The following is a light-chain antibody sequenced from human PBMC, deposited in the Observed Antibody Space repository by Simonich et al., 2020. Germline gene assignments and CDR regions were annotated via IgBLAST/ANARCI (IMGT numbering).Light chain of an antibody. CDR3: QQSYSTPPT. CDR2: AAS. V-gene: IGKV1-39*01. J-gene: IGKJ1*01. Sequence: DIQMTQSPSSLSASVGDRVTITCRASQSISIYLNWYHQKTGKAPKLLIYAASSLQSGVPSRFSGSGSGTDFTLTISSLQPEDFATYYCQQSYSTPPTFGQGTKVEIK. CDR1: QSISIY.